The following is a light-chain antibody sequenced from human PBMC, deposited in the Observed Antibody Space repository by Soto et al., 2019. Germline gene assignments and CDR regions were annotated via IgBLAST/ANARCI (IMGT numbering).Light chain of an antibody. CDR1: QAIRND. J-gene: IGKJ3*01. V-gene: IGKV1-6*01. CDR3: QQRET. CDR2: GIS. Sequence: AIQMTQSPSSLSASVGDTVTFTCRASQAIRNDLGWFQQRPGKPPKLLIYGISILQTGVPSRFSGSGSGTDFTLTISGLQPEDFATYYCQQRETFGPGTKVDIK.